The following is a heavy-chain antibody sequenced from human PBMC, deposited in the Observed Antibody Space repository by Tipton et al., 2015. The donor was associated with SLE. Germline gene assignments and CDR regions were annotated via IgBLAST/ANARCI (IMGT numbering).Heavy chain of an antibody. CDR2: IYTSGST. D-gene: IGHD3-22*01. Sequence: LSLTCTVSGGSISSGSYYWSWIRQPAGKGLEWIGHIYTSGSTNYNPSLKSRVTISVDTSKNQFSLKLSSVTAADTAVYYCARDFAITMIVVGAFDIWGQGTMVTVSS. J-gene: IGHJ3*02. CDR3: ARDFAITMIVVGAFDI. V-gene: IGHV4-61*09. CDR1: GGSISSGSYY.